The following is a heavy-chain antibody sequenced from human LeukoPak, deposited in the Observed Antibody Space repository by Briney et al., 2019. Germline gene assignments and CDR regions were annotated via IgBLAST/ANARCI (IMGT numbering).Heavy chain of an antibody. Sequence: GGSLRLSCAASGFTFSNAWMSWVRQAPGKGLEWVGRIKGKTDGGTTDYAAPVKGRFTISRDDSKNTLYLQMNSLKTEDTAVYYCVPGGNFLLDYWGQGTLVTVSS. CDR2: IKGKTDGGTT. J-gene: IGHJ4*02. D-gene: IGHD4-23*01. CDR1: GFTFSNAW. V-gene: IGHV3-15*01. CDR3: VPGGNFLLDY.